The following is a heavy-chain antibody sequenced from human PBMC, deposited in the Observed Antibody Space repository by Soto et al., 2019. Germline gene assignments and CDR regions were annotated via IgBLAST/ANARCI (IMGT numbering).Heavy chain of an antibody. CDR2: ISGSGGST. CDR1: GFTFSSYA. CDR3: AKVALYYDFWSGYQADDFDY. D-gene: IGHD3-3*01. Sequence: GGSLRLSCAASGFTFSSYAMSWVRQAPGKGLEWVSAISGSGGSTYYADSVKGRFTISRDNSKNTLYLQMNSLRAEDTAVYYCAKVALYYDFWSGYQADDFDYWGQGTLVTVSS. J-gene: IGHJ4*02. V-gene: IGHV3-23*01.